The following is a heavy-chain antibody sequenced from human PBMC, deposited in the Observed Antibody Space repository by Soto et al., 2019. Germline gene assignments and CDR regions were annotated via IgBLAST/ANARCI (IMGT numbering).Heavy chain of an antibody. CDR3: ARDQGYFRGYNWDRDAFDI. J-gene: IGHJ3*02. Sequence: SVKVSCKASGGTFSSYAISWVRQAPGQGLEWMGGIIPIFGTANYAQKFQGRVTITADESTSTAYMELSSLRSEDTAVYYCARDQGYFRGYNWDRDAFDIWGQGTMVTVSS. CDR1: GGTFSSYA. CDR2: IIPIFGTA. V-gene: IGHV1-69*13. D-gene: IGHD1-20*01.